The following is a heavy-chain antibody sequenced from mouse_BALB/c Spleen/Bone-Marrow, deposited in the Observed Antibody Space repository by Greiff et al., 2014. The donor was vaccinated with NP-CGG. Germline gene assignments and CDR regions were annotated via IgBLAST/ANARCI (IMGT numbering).Heavy chain of an antibody. J-gene: IGHJ3*01. CDR1: GYSITSGYS. Sequence: EVQLQESGPDLVKPSQSLSLTCTVTGYSITSGYSCHWIRQFPGNKLEWMGYIHYSGSTNYNPSLKSRISITRDTSKNQFFLQLNSVTTEDTATYYCARRGRDYDGYPFAYWGQGTLVTVSA. D-gene: IGHD2-3*01. CDR3: ARRGRDYDGYPFAY. CDR2: IHYSGST. V-gene: IGHV3-1*02.